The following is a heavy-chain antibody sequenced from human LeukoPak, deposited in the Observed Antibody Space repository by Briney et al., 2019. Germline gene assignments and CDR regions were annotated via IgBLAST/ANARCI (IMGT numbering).Heavy chain of an antibody. V-gene: IGHV5-10-1*01. Sequence: GESLKISCKGSGYPYTIYWINWVRQMPGRGLEWMGRVDPTDSYIDFSPSFQGHVTISADKSISTAYLQWSSLKASDTAMYYCARYVENWFDPWGQGTLVTVSS. J-gene: IGHJ5*02. CDR1: GYPYTIYW. D-gene: IGHD1-1*01. CDR3: ARYVENWFDP. CDR2: VDPTDSYI.